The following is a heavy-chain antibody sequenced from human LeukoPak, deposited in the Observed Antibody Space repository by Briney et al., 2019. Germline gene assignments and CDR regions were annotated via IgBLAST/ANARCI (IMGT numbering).Heavy chain of an antibody. J-gene: IGHJ4*02. CDR3: AGGTNSYGSYFDY. V-gene: IGHV1-2*02. CDR2: INPNSGGT. Sequence: ASVKVSCKASGYTFTGYYMHRVRQAPGQEREWMGWINPNSGGTNYAQKFQGRVTMTRDTSISTAYMELSRLRSDDTAVYYCAGGTNSYGSYFDYWGQGTLVTVSS. D-gene: IGHD5-18*01. CDR1: GYTFTGYY.